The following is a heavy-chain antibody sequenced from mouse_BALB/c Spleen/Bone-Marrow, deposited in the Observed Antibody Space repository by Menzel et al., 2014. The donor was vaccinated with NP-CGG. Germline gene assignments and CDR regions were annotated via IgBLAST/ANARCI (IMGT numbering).Heavy chain of an antibody. V-gene: IGHV1-82*01. CDR1: GYAFSSSW. CDR2: IYPGDGDT. J-gene: IGHJ1*01. CDR3: VRERGNWYFDV. Sequence: QVQLQQSGPELVKPGASVKISCKASGYAFSSSWMNWVKQRPGQGLEWIGRIYPGDGDTNYNGKFKGKATLTADKSSGTVYMQLSSLTSVDSAVYFCVRERGNWYFDVWGAGTTVTVSS.